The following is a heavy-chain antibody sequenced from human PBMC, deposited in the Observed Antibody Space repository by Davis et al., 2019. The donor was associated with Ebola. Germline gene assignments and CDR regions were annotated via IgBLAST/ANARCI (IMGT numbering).Heavy chain of an antibody. J-gene: IGHJ5*02. CDR2: INPSGGST. V-gene: IGHV1-46*01. CDR3: ARGKSGDYGWFDP. Sequence: ASVKVSCKASGYTFTSYYMHWVRQAPGQGLEWMGIINPSGGSTSYAQKFQGRVTMTRDTSISTAYMELSRLRSDDTAVYYCARGKSGDYGWFDPWGQGTLVTVSS. CDR1: GYTFTSYY. D-gene: IGHD4-17*01.